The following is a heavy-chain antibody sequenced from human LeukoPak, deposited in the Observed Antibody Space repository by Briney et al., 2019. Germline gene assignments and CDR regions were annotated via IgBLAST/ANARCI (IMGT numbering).Heavy chain of an antibody. CDR1: AFTFSAHG. CDR2: ISSSSSVI. V-gene: IGHV3-48*03. Sequence: GGSLRLSCPDSAFTFSAHGMNWVRQAPGEGLEWVSYISSSSSVIFYADSVEGRFTISRDNARSSLYLQMTSLRAEDTGTYYCARDGLWSHYYQHGMDVWGQGTAVTVSS. CDR3: ARDGLWSHYYQHGMDV. J-gene: IGHJ6*02. D-gene: IGHD5-18*01.